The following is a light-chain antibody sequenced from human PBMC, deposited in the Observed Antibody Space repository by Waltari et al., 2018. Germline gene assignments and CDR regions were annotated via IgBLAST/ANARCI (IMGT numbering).Light chain of an antibody. Sequence: EVVLTQSPATLSLSPGERATLSCRASQSVYNFLAGYQQKPGQAPRLLIYAASQRATGIPARFSGSGSGTDFTLTISSLEPEDVAVYYCQQRANWPPLTFGGGTKVEIK. CDR3: QQRANWPPLT. J-gene: IGKJ4*01. CDR2: AAS. V-gene: IGKV3-11*01. CDR1: QSVYNF.